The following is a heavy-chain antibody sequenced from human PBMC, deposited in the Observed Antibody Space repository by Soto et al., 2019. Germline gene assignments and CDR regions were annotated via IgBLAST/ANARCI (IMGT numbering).Heavy chain of an antibody. J-gene: IGHJ4*02. CDR3: AKVVGDGNDYYDL. CDR1: GFTFSSCA. CDR2: ISGNGGST. V-gene: IGHV3-23*01. Sequence: PGGSLRLSCAASGFTFSSCAMRWVRQAPGKGLEWVSGISGNGGSTYYADSVKGRFTISRDTSKNTLYLQMDSLGAEDTAIYYCAKVVGDGNDYYDLWGQGNLVTVS. D-gene: IGHD3-22*01.